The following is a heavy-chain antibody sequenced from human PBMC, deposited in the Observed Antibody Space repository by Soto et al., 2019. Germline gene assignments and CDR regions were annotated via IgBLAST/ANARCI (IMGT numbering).Heavy chain of an antibody. D-gene: IGHD3-22*01. J-gene: IGHJ4*02. Sequence: GGSLRLSCAASGFTFGSYAMHWVRQAPGKGLEWVAVISYDGSNKYYADSVKGRFTISRDNSKNTLYLQMNSLRAEDTAVYYGARDPDSSGYYGFDYWGQGTLVTVSS. V-gene: IGHV3-30-3*01. CDR3: ARDPDSSGYYGFDY. CDR2: ISYDGSNK. CDR1: GFTFGSYA.